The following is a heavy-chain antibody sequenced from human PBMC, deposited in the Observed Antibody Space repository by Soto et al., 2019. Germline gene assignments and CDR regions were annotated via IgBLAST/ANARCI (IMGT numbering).Heavy chain of an antibody. Sequence: SVKVSCKASGGTFSSYAISWVRQAPGQGLEWMGGIIPIFGTANYAQKFQGRVTITADESTSTAYMELSSLRSEDTAVYYCARDVYYYGSGSYFDYWGQGTLVTVSS. CDR3: ARDVYYYGSGSYFDY. J-gene: IGHJ4*02. CDR1: GGTFSSYA. V-gene: IGHV1-69*13. D-gene: IGHD3-10*01. CDR2: IIPIFGTA.